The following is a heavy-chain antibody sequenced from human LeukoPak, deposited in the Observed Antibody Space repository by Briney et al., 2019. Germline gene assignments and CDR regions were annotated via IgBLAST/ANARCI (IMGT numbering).Heavy chain of an antibody. CDR2: LHYSGST. CDR1: GASITNDY. Sequence: SETLSLTCSVSGASITNDYWSWIRQPPGKGLEWIGWLHYSGSTSYNPSLKSRVTISLDTSKNQFSLNLSSVTAADTAVYYCARRWVYDKRAFDAWGQGTMVTVSS. CDR3: ARRWVYDKRAFDA. V-gene: IGHV4-59*08. J-gene: IGHJ3*01. D-gene: IGHD3-16*01.